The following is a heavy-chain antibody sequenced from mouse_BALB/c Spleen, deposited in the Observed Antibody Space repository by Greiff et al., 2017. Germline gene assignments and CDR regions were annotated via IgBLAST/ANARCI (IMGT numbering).Heavy chain of an antibody. J-gene: IGHJ4*01. Sequence: EVQGVESGGGLVKPGGSLKLSCAASGFAFSSYDMSWVRQTPEKRLEWVAYIRSGGGSTYFPDTVKGRFTISRDNAKNTLYLQMSSLKSEDTAMYYCARHTITTDAMDYWGQGTSVTVSS. CDR3: ARHTITTDAMDY. CDR2: IRSGGGST. D-gene: IGHD2-4*01. CDR1: GFAFSSYD. V-gene: IGHV5-12-1*01.